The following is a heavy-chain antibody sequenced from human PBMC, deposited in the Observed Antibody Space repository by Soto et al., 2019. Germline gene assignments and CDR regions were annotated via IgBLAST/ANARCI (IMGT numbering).Heavy chain of an antibody. V-gene: IGHV4-4*07. CDR2: IYISGST. D-gene: IGHD6-13*01. CDR1: GDSISSSY. Sequence: SDTLSRTCTVSGDSISSSYWSWIRQPAGKGLEWIGRIYISGSTNYNPSLKSRVSMSVDTSKNQSSLKLSSVTAADTAVYYCARDGPLIAGLSDYWGLRSLVTVSS. CDR3: ARDGPLIAGLSDY. J-gene: IGHJ4*02.